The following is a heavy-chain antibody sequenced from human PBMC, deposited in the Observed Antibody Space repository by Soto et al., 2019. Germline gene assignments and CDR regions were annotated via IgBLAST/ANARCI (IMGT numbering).Heavy chain of an antibody. J-gene: IGHJ4*02. V-gene: IGHV4-39*01. CDR3: ARLEGLATISYYFDF. CDR2: IYYRGNA. D-gene: IGHD3-9*01. CDR1: DDSINSDKYY. Sequence: QLQLQESGPGLVKPSETLSLTCSVSDDSINSDKYYWGWIRQPPGKGLEWIGSIYYRGNAYYNPSLQSPVTISLDKSRSQFSLKLNFVTAADSAVYFCARLEGLATISYYFDFWGPGALVTVSS.